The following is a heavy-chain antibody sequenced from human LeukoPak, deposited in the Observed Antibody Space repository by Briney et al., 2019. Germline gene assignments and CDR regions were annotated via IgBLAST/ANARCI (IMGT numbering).Heavy chain of an antibody. J-gene: IGHJ5*02. CDR2: ICYSGST. CDR3: ARVKGSTSNWFDP. D-gene: IGHD2-2*01. Sequence: SETLSLTCTVSGGSISSSSYYWGWIRQPPGKGLEWIGSICYSGSTYYNPSLKSRVTISVDTSKNQFSLKLSSVPAADTAVYYCARVKGSTSNWFDPWGQGTLVTVSS. CDR1: GGSISSSSYY. V-gene: IGHV4-39*07.